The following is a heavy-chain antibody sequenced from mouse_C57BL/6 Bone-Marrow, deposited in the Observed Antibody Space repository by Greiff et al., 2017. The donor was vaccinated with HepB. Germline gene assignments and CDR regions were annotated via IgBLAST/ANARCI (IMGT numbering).Heavy chain of an antibody. CDR2: IYPGNSDT. V-gene: IGHV1-5*01. Sequence: VQLQQSGTVLARPGASVKMSCKTSGYTFTSYWMHWVKQRPGQGLEWIGAIYPGNSDTSYNQKFKGKAKLTAVTSASTAYMELSSLTNEDSAVYYCTRDYGSNYAMDDWGQGTSVTVSS. D-gene: IGHD1-1*01. CDR3: TRDYGSNYAMDD. CDR1: GYTFTSYW. J-gene: IGHJ4*01.